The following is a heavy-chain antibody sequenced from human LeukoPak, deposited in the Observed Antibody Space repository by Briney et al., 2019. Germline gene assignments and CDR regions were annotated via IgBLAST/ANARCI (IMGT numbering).Heavy chain of an antibody. V-gene: IGHV4-38-2*02. CDR1: GYSISSSYY. CDR2: IYYSRST. J-gene: IGHJ4*02. D-gene: IGHD4-17*01. Sequence: SETLSLTCTVSGYSISSSYYWGWIRQPPGKGLEWIGSIYYSRSTYYNPSLKSRVTISVDTSKNQFSLKLSSVTAADTAVYYCARVPTVTFFDYWGQGTLVTVSS. CDR3: ARVPTVTFFDY.